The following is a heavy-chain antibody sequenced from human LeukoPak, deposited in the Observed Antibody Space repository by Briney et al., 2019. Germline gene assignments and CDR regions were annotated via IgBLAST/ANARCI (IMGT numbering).Heavy chain of an antibody. D-gene: IGHD6-19*01. J-gene: IGHJ4*02. Sequence: SVKVSCKASGGTFSSYAISWVLQAPGQGLEWMGRIIPIFGTANYAQKFQGRVTITTDESTSTAYMELSSLRSEDTAVYYCARHPGIAVADYYFDYWGQGTLVTVSS. V-gene: IGHV1-69*05. CDR2: IIPIFGTA. CDR1: GGTFSSYA. CDR3: ARHPGIAVADYYFDY.